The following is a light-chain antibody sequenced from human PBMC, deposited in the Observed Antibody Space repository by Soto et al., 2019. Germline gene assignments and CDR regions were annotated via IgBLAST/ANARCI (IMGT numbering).Light chain of an antibody. CDR2: GAS. CDR1: QSVSSSY. J-gene: IGKJ2*01. Sequence: EIVLTQSPGTLSLSPGERATLSCRASQSVSSSYLAWYQQKPGQAPRLLIYGASSRATGIPDRVSGSGSGTDFTLNISRLETADFAVYYCHQYGSSSYTFGQGTKLAIK. CDR3: HQYGSSSYT. V-gene: IGKV3-20*01.